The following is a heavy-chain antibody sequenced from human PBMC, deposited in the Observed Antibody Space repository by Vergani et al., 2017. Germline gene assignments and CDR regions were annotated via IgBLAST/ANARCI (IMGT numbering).Heavy chain of an antibody. CDR1: RYTFTTYA. CDR3: ARVVVNFYYYGMDV. V-gene: IGHV7-4-1*02. Sequence: QVQLVQSGSELKKPGASVKVSCKASRYTFTTYAMNWVRQAPGQGLQWMGWINTNTGNPTYAQGFTGRFVFSLDTSVSTAYLQISSLKAEDTAVYYCARVVVNFYYYGMDVWGQGTTVTVSS. CDR2: INTNTGNP. D-gene: IGHD3-22*01. J-gene: IGHJ6*02.